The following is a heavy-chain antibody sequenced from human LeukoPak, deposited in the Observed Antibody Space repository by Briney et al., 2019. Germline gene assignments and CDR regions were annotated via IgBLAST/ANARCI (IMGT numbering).Heavy chain of an antibody. CDR3: ARDPRVVVPAASFDY. V-gene: IGHV4-39*07. D-gene: IGHD2-2*01. J-gene: IGHJ4*02. CDR2: IYYSGST. Sequence: PSETLSLTCTVSGGSNSSSSYYWGWIRQPPGKGLEWIGSIYYSGSTYYNPSLKSRVTISVDTSKNQFSLKLSSVTAADTAVYYCARDPRVVVPAASFDYWGQGTLVTVSS. CDR1: GGSNSSSSYY.